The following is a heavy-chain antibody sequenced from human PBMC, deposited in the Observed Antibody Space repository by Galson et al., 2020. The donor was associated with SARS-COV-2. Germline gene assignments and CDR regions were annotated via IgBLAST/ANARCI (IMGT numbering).Heavy chain of an antibody. CDR2: IGTLFDT. CDR3: VRGRSSNYHDPTGYHPY. V-gene: IGHV3-13*01. CDR1: GFTFKYYD. J-gene: IGHJ4*02. Sequence: GGSLRLSCAASGFTFKYYDIHCVRQGAGKGLEWVSSIGTLFDTEYLDSVKGRFTISRDNAKNSLYLQMNSLRAEDTAVYYCVRGRSSNYHDPTGYHPYWGQGTLVTVSS. D-gene: IGHD3-22*01.